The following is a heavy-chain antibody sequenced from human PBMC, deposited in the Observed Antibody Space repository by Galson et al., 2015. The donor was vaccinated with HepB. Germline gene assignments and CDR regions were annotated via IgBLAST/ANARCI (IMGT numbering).Heavy chain of an antibody. CDR3: ARGGSGN. J-gene: IGHJ1*01. D-gene: IGHD3-10*01. CDR2: IWYDGSNK. V-gene: IGHV3-33*08. Sequence: LRLSCAASGFTLSSYGMHWVRQAPGKGLEWVAVIWYDGSNKYYADSVKGRFTISRDNSKNTLYLQMNSLRAEDTAVYYCARGGSGNWGQGTLVTVSS. CDR1: GFTLSSYG.